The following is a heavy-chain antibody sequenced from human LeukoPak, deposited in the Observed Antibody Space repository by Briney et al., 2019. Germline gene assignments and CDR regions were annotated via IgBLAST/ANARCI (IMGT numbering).Heavy chain of an antibody. CDR3: ARDLRVMSVAIPSIGSY. V-gene: IGHV1-2*02. CDR1: GYTFTGYY. D-gene: IGHD2-21*01. CDR2: INPNSGGT. J-gene: IGHJ4*02. Sequence: GASVKVSCKASGYTFTGYYMHWVRQAPGQGLEWMGWINPNSGGTNYAQKFQGRVTMTRDTSISTAYMELSRLRSDDTAVYYCARDLRVMSVAIPSIGSYWGQGTLVTVSS.